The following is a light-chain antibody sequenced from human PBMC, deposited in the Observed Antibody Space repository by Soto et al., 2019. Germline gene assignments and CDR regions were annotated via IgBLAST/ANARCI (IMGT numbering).Light chain of an antibody. CDR2: AAS. V-gene: IGKV1-39*01. Sequence: QMTQSPSSLTASVGDRVTITCRASQSISSYLNWYQQKPGKAPKLLIYAASSLQSGVPSRFSGSGSGTDFTLTISSLQPEDFATYYCQQSYSTPRTFGQGTKV. CDR1: QSISSY. J-gene: IGKJ1*01. CDR3: QQSYSTPRT.